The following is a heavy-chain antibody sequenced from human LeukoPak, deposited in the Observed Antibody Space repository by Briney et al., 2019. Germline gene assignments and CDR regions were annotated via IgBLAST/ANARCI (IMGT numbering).Heavy chain of an antibody. CDR1: GYSFTSYW. CDR3: VRLYDFDSSGYYSGDY. CDR2: IYPTDSDT. J-gene: IGHJ4*02. V-gene: IGHV5-51*01. Sequence: GESLKISCKGSGYSFTSYWIAWVRQMPGKGLEWMGIIYPTDSDTRYSPSFQGQVIISADKSINTAYMQWSSLKASDTAMYYCVRLYDFDSSGYYSGDYWGQGTLVTVSS. D-gene: IGHD3-22*01.